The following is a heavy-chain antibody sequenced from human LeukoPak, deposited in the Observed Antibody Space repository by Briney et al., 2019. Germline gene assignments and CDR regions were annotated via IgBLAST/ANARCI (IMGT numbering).Heavy chain of an antibody. V-gene: IGHV1-2*02. CDR3: ARQVGATTGYGY. Sequence: GASERVSCKGSVYTFTPYYMHWVRQAPGHGLGWMGWINPNTGGTNSAQKCHGRATMTTNTSLSILYMELSSLRSDDTSVYYCARQVGATTGYGYWGQGTLVTVSS. CDR1: VYTFTPYY. D-gene: IGHD1-26*01. CDR2: INPNTGGT. J-gene: IGHJ4*02.